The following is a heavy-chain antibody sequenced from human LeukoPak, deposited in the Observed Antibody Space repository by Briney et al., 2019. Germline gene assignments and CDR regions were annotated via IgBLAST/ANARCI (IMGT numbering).Heavy chain of an antibody. CDR2: IKQDGSEK. Sequence: PGGSLRLSCAASGFAFSNYWMSWVRQAPGKGLEWVANIKQDGSEKYFVDSVKGRFTISRDNAKNSLFLQMNSLRAEDTAVYYCARDSSGYYANWFDPWGQGTLVTVSS. CDR3: ARDSSGYYANWFDP. V-gene: IGHV3-7*01. J-gene: IGHJ5*02. D-gene: IGHD3-22*01. CDR1: GFAFSNYW.